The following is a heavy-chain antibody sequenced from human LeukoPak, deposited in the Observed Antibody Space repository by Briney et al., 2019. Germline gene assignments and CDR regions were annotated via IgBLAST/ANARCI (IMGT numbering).Heavy chain of an antibody. D-gene: IGHD2-15*01. CDR3: ARYCSGGSCYHNWFDP. V-gene: IGHV4-34*01. J-gene: IGHJ5*02. CDR2: INHSGST. CDR1: GGSFSGYY. Sequence: SETPSLTCAVYGGSFSGYYWSWIRQPPGKGLEWIGEINHSGSTNYNPSLKSRVTISVDTSKNQFSLKLSSVTAADTAVYYCARYCSGGSCYHNWFDPWGQGTLVTVSS.